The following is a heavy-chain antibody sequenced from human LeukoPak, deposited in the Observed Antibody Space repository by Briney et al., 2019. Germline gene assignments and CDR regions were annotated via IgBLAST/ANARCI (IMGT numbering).Heavy chain of an antibody. Sequence: SQTLSLTCPVSGGSISSGGYYWSWIRQHPGKGLEWIAYIYYSGNTYYSPSLKSRVTISVDTSKNQFSLKLSSVTAADTAVYYCARAGPDSFDIWGQGTMVTVSS. CDR3: ARAGPDSFDI. CDR1: GGSISSGGYY. J-gene: IGHJ3*02. CDR2: IYYSGNT. V-gene: IGHV4-31*03.